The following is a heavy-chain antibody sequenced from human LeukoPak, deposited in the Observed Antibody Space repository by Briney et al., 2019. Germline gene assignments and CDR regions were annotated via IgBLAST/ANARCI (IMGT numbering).Heavy chain of an antibody. CDR3: ARVFATWYSSSRGWFDP. D-gene: IGHD6-13*01. V-gene: IGHV1-18*01. CDR2: ISAYNGNT. Sequence: ASVKVSCRASGYTFTSYGISWVRQATGQGLEWMGWISAYNGNTNYAQKLQGRVTMTTDTSTSTAYMELRSLRSDDTAVYYCARVFATWYSSSRGWFDPWGQGTLVTVSS. CDR1: GYTFTSYG. J-gene: IGHJ5*02.